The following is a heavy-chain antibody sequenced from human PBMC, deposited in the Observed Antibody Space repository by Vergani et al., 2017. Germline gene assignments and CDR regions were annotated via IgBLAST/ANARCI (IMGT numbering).Heavy chain of an antibody. V-gene: IGHV1-69*09. CDR1: GFTFSSYT. CDR2: IIPILGIA. Sequence: VQLLESGGGLVQPGGSLRLSCAASGFTFSSYTISWVRQAPGQGLEWMGRIIPILGIANYAQKFQGRVTITADKSTSTAYMELSSLRSEDTAVYYCARVAYRHYYYDSSGYYLDYWGQGTLVTVSS. J-gene: IGHJ4*02. CDR3: ARVAYRHYYYDSSGYYLDY. D-gene: IGHD3-22*01.